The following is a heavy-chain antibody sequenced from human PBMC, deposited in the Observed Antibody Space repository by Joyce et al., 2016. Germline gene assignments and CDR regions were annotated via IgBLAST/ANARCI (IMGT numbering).Heavy chain of an antibody. V-gene: IGHV3-11*05. CDR2: NRGSSSYT. CDR1: GFNFSDYY. CDR3: ARDDKLGDMTPLDY. D-gene: IGHD3-16*01. Sequence: QVQLVESGGGLVKPGGALRLYCAAAGFNFSDYYVSWIRQSTGKGLEWVSDNRGSSSYTNYADSVKGRFTISRDNAKNSLYLQMNSLRAEDTAVYYCARDDKLGDMTPLDYWGQGTLVTVSS. J-gene: IGHJ4*02.